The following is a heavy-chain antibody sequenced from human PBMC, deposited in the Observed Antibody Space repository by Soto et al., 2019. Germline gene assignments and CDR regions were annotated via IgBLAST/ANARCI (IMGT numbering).Heavy chain of an antibody. CDR1: GFTFSSYG. D-gene: IGHD6-13*01. Sequence: QVQLVESGGGVVQPGRSLRLSCAASGFTFSSYGMHWVRQAPGKGLEWVAVIWYDGSNKYYADSVKGRFTISRDNSKNTLYLQMNSLRAEDTAVYYCARDFALVSPGWYYYYGMDVWGQGTTVTVSS. J-gene: IGHJ6*02. CDR2: IWYDGSNK. V-gene: IGHV3-33*01. CDR3: ARDFALVSPGWYYYYGMDV.